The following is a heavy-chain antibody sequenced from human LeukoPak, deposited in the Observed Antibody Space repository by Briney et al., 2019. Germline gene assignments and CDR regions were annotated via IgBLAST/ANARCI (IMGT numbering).Heavy chain of an antibody. CDR1: GFTFSSYG. V-gene: IGHV3-30*18. Sequence: GSLTLSCAASGFTFSSYGMHWVRQAPGKGLEWVAVLSYNGGNKYYADSVKGRFTISRDNSKNTLYLQMNSLRAEDTAVYYCAKDLVDFWSGYYSDDPWGQGTLVTVSS. D-gene: IGHD3-3*01. CDR2: LSYNGGNK. CDR3: AKDLVDFWSGYYSDDP. J-gene: IGHJ5*02.